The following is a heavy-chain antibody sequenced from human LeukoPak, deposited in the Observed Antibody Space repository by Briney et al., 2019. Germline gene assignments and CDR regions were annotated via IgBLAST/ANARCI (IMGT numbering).Heavy chain of an antibody. J-gene: IGHJ5*02. V-gene: IGHV3-49*04. D-gene: IGHD3-16*02. CDR1: GFTFGDYA. Sequence: GGSLRLSRTASGFTFGDYAMSWVRQAPGKGLEWVGFIRSKAYGGTTEYAASVKGRFTISRDDSKSIAYLQMNSLKTEDTAVYYCTRVPYDYVWGSYRYAWFDPWSQGTLVTVSS. CDR3: TRVPYDYVWGSYRYAWFDP. CDR2: IRSKAYGGTT.